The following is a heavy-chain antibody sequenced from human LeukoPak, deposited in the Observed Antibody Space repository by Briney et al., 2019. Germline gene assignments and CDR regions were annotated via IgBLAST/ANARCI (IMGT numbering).Heavy chain of an antibody. Sequence: ASVKVSCKVSGYTLTELSMHWVRQAPGKGLEWMGGFDPEDGETIYAQKFQGRVTMTEDTSTDTAYMELSSLRSEDTAVYYCATDFYSYYGSGSYGYWGQGTLVTVSS. D-gene: IGHD3-10*01. CDR2: FDPEDGET. J-gene: IGHJ4*02. CDR3: ATDFYSYYGSGSYGY. V-gene: IGHV1-24*01. CDR1: GYTLTELS.